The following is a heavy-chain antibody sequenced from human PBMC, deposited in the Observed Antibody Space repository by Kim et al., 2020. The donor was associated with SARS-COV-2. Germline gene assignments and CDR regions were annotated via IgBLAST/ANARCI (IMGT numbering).Heavy chain of an antibody. CDR3: TTYGSGSIV. Sequence: GSTYYTPSLKSRVTISVDTSKNQFSLKLSSVTAADTAVYYCTTYGSGSIVWGQGTLVTVSS. V-gene: IGHV4-39*01. D-gene: IGHD3-10*01. CDR2: GST. J-gene: IGHJ4*02.